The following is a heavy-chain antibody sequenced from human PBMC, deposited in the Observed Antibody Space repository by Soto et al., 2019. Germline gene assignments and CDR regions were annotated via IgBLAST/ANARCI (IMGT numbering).Heavy chain of an antibody. CDR2: IHPSGST. D-gene: IGHD6-6*01. V-gene: IGHV4-4*02. CDR1: GASISSNNW. CDR3: ASRIAARPC. Sequence: PSETLSLTCAVSGASISSNNWWTWVRQPPGKVLEWIGEIHPSGSTNYSPSLKTRVTISVDKSKIQFSLKLTSVTAADTAVYYCASRIAARPCWGPGTLVTVSS. J-gene: IGHJ4*02.